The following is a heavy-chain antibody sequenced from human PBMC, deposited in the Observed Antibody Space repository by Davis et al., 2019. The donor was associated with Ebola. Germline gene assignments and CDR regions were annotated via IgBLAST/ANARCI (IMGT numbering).Heavy chain of an antibody. CDR1: GDTFSKYA. V-gene: IGHV1-69*10. Sequence: SVKVSCKTSGDTFSKYAINWVRQAPGQGLEWMGGIIPILGISNYAQKFQGRVTFIADKSTNTTYMEVSSLRSEDTAVYYCVRDFWSSHRDYWGQGTLVTVSS. D-gene: IGHD3-3*01. CDR2: IIPILGIS. CDR3: VRDFWSSHRDY. J-gene: IGHJ4*02.